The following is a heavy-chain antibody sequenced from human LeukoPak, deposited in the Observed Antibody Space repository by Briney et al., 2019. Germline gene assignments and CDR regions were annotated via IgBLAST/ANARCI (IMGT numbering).Heavy chain of an antibody. CDR3: AGLEFSSPLIDYYYGMDV. V-gene: IGHV1-18*04. J-gene: IGHJ6*04. D-gene: IGHD6-6*01. CDR1: GYTFTSYG. Sequence: SVKVSCKASGYTFTSYGISWVRQAPGQGLEWMGWISAYNGNTKYAQKLQGRVTMTTDTSTSTAYMELRSLRSDHTAVYYCAGLEFSSPLIDYYYGMDVWGKGTTVTVSS. CDR2: ISAYNGNT.